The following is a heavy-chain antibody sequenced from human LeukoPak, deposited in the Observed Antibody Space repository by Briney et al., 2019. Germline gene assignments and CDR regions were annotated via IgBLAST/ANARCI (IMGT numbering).Heavy chain of an antibody. Sequence: ASVKVSCKASGYTFTSYDINWVRQATGQGLEWMGWMNPNSGNTGYAQKFQGRGTITRNTSISTDYMELSSLRSEDTAVYYCARAREVVGATRGWFDPWGQGTLVTVSS. D-gene: IGHD1-26*01. CDR1: GYTFTSYD. J-gene: IGHJ5*02. V-gene: IGHV1-8*03. CDR2: MNPNSGNT. CDR3: ARAREVVGATRGWFDP.